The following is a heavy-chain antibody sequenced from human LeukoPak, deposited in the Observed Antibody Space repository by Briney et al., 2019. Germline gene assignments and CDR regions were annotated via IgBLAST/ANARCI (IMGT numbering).Heavy chain of an antibody. D-gene: IGHD2-2*01. CDR1: GFTFSSYA. J-gene: IGHJ2*01. Sequence: GGSLRLSCAASGFTFSSYAMSWVRQAPGKGLEWVSAISGGGGSTYYADSVKGRSTISRDNSKNTLYLQMNSLRAEDTAVYYCAKDALLYPYWYFDLWGRGTLVTVSS. CDR3: AKDALLYPYWYFDL. CDR2: ISGGGGST. V-gene: IGHV3-23*01.